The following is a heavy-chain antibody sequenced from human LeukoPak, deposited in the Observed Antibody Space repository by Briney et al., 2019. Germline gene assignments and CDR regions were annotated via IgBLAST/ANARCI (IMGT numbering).Heavy chain of an antibody. CDR2: IFSSGIT. D-gene: IGHD1-14*01. Sequence: SETLSLTCTVSGGSISSYYWSWIRQPPGKGLEWIGYIFSSGITNYNPSLKSRVTISVDTSKNQFSLNLSSVTAADRAVYYCARRTTGGNLDYWGQGTLVTVSS. J-gene: IGHJ4*02. CDR3: ARRTTGGNLDY. CDR1: GGSISSYY. V-gene: IGHV4-4*09.